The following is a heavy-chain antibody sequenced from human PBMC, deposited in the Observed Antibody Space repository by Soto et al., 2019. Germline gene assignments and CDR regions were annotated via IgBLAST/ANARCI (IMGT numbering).Heavy chain of an antibody. CDR2: LNIAGTI. Sequence: SSETLSLTCSVSGASISSYNWNWVRQSAGKGPEWVGRLNIAGTINYNPSPKSRITMSMDTSKNQISLHLRSVTAADTAMYYCARDRGEYTSSWFWYFSHWGHGTLVTVSS. J-gene: IGHJ2*01. D-gene: IGHD6-13*01. V-gene: IGHV4-4*07. CDR1: GASISSYN. CDR3: ARDRGEYTSSWFWYFSH.